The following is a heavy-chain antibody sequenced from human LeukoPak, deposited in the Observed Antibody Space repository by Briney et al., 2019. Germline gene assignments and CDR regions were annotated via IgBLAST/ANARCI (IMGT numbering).Heavy chain of an antibody. CDR1: GFTFSDYA. D-gene: IGHD3-3*01. CDR2: IAYDGSNK. V-gene: IGHV3-30-3*02. J-gene: IGHJ4*02. CDR3: ARSFWSAYSDY. Sequence: PGGSLRLSCAASGFTFSDYAMHWVRQAPGKGLEWVAIIAYDGSNKNYADSVKGRFTISRDNSKNTLYLQMNSLRAEDTAVYYCARSFWSAYSDYWGQGTLVTVSS.